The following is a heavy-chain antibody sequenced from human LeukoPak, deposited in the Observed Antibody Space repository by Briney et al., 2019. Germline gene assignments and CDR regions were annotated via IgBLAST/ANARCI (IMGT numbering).Heavy chain of an antibody. D-gene: IGHD2-21*02. CDR3: ARDRRETYCGGDCYSGSIDY. CDR2: INSDGSST. V-gene: IGHV3-74*01. Sequence: GRSLRLSCAASGFTFSNYYWMHWVRQAPGKGLVWVSRINSDGSSTSYADSVKGRFTISRDNAKKTLYLQMNTLRAEDTAVYYCARDRRETYCGGDCYSGSIDYWGQGTLVTVSS. J-gene: IGHJ4*02. CDR1: GFTFSNYYW.